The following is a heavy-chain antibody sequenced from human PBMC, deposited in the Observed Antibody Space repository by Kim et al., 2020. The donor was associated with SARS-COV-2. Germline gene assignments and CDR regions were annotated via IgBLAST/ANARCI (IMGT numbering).Heavy chain of an antibody. V-gene: IGHV4-39*01. D-gene: IGHD3-10*01. CDR2: IYYTGNT. CDR3: GRRSSRGGVRFQALDGFHI. CDR1: GGSISSSGYY. Sequence: SETLSLTCTVSGGSISSSGYYWGLIRQPPGKGLEWVGSIYYTGNTYYNPSLKSRATISVDTSRNQFSLKLSSVTAADTAIYHCGRRSSRGGVRFQALDGFHIWGQGTMVTVTS. J-gene: IGHJ3*02.